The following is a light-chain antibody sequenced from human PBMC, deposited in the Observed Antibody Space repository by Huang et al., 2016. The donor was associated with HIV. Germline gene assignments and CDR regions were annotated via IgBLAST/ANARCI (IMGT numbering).Light chain of an antibody. CDR2: DAS. J-gene: IGKJ4*01. V-gene: IGKV3-11*01. Sequence: DIVLTQSLATRDLSPGERATLSSRASQSVSSYVAWYQQKPGQAPRLLIYDASNEATGIPAVFSGGESGADFTLTISSLEPEDFAVYYCQRRSDLGTFGGGTKVEIK. CDR1: QSVSSY. CDR3: QRRSDLGT.